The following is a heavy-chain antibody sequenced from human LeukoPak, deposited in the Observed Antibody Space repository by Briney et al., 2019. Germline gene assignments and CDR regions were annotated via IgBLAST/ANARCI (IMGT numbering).Heavy chain of an antibody. CDR2: INHSGST. CDR3: AIHARIHRLGVDY. Sequence: SETLSLTCAVYGRSFSGYYWSWIRQPPGKGLEWIGEINHSGSTNYNPSLKSRVTISVDTSKNQFSLKLSSVTAADTAVYYCAIHARIHRLGVDYWGQGTLVTVSS. J-gene: IGHJ4*02. CDR1: GRSFSGYY. V-gene: IGHV4-34*01. D-gene: IGHD3-10*01.